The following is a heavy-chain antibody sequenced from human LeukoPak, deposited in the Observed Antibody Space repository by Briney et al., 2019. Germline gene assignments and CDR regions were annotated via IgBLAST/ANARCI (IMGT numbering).Heavy chain of an antibody. D-gene: IGHD2-15*01. CDR2: ISGSGGST. Sequence: ETLSLTCTVSGGSISSGGYYWSWIRQHPGKGLEWVSAISGSGGSTYYADSVKGRFTISRDNSKNTLYLQMNSLRAEDTAVYYCAKDLLSLQSVYCSGGSCYDWFDPWGQGTLVTVSS. V-gene: IGHV3-23*01. CDR1: GGSISSGGYY. J-gene: IGHJ5*02. CDR3: AKDLLSLQSVYCSGGSCYDWFDP.